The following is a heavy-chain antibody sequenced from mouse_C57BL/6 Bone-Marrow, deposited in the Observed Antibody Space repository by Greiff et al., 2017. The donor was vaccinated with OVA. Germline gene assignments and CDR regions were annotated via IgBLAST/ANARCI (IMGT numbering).Heavy chain of an antibody. V-gene: IGHV1-62-2*01. CDR3: ARHEVAYGSIYYYAMDY. CDR1: GYTFTEYT. CDR2: FYPGSGSI. Sequence: VQLQQSGAELVKPGASVKLSCKASGYTFTEYTIHWVKQRSGQGLEWIGWFYPGSGSIKYNEKFKDKATLTADKSSSTAYMELSRLTSEDSAVYFCARHEVAYGSIYYYAMDYWGQGTSVTVSS. D-gene: IGHD1-1*01. J-gene: IGHJ4*01.